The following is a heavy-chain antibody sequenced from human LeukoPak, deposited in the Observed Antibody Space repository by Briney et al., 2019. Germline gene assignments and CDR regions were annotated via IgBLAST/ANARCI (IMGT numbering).Heavy chain of an antibody. CDR2: GST. J-gene: IGHJ4*02. Sequence: GSTNYNSSLKSRVTISVDTSKNQFSLKLSSVTAADTAVYYCARVGAMVRGVNSAYYFDYWGQGTLVTVSS. D-gene: IGHD3-10*01. CDR3: ARVGAMVRGVNSAYYFDY. V-gene: IGHV4-59*01.